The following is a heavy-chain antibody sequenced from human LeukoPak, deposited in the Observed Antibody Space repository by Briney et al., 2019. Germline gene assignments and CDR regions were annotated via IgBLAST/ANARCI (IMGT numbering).Heavy chain of an antibody. CDR1: GGSISSSTYY. CDR3: ARGVFNRAAFDI. J-gene: IGHJ3*02. Sequence: SETLSLTCTVSGGSISSSTYYWGWIRQPPGKGLEWIGSIYYSGSTYYNPSLKSRLTISVDTSKNQFSLKLSSVTAADTAVYYCARGVFNRAAFDIWGQGTMVTVSS. D-gene: IGHD3-10*01. CDR2: IYYSGST. V-gene: IGHV4-39*07.